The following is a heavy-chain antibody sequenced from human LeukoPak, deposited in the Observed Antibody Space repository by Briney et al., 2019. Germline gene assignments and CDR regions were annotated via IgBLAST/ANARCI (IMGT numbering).Heavy chain of an antibody. V-gene: IGHV1-2*02. CDR1: GYTFTGYY. J-gene: IGHJ5*02. CDR2: INPNSGGT. D-gene: IGHD6-6*01. CDR3: AREEPPTNSSSSFGWFDP. Sequence: ASVKVSCKASGYTFTGYYMHWVRQAPGQGLEWMGWINPNSGGTNYAQKFQGRVTMTRDTSISTAYMELSRLRSDDTAVYYCAREEPPTNSSSSFGWFDPWGQGTLVTVSS.